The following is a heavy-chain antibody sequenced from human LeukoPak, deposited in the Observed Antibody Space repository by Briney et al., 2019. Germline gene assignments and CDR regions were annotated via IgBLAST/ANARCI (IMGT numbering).Heavy chain of an antibody. D-gene: IGHD2-15*01. CDR3: ARRYRLGYCSGGSCLNNRNYFDY. CDR1: GGSISSSSYY. J-gene: IGHJ4*02. CDR2: IYYSEST. V-gene: IGHV4-39*07. Sequence: SETLSLTCTVSGGSISSSSYYWGWIRQPPGKGLEWIGSIYYSESTYYNPSLKSRVTISVDTSKNQFSLKLSSVTAADTAVYYCARRYRLGYCSGGSCLNNRNYFDYWGQGTLVTVSS.